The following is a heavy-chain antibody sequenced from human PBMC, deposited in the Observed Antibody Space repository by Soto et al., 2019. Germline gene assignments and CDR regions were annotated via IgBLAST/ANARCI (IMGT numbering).Heavy chain of an antibody. J-gene: IGHJ6*02. V-gene: IGHV1-69*01. CDR3: ARSQGSSTSLEIYYYYYYGMDV. Sequence: QVQLVQSGAEVKKPGSSVKVSCKASGGTFSSYAISWVRQAPGQGLEWMGGIIPISDTTNYAQKFQGRVTITAAESTSTADMELSSLRSEDTAVYYCARSQGSSTSLEIYYYYYYGMDVWGQGTTVTVSS. CDR2: IIPISDTT. D-gene: IGHD2-2*01. CDR1: GGTFSSYA.